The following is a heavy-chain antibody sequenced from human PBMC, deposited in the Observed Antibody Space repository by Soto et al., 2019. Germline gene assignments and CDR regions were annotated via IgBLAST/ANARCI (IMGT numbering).Heavy chain of an antibody. Sequence: EVQPVESGGGLVQPGGSLRVSCAASGFTFSRFWLSWVRQAPGKGLEWVANIKEDGNVKYYVDSVRGRFTISRDNAKNSLYLQMDSLRAEDTAVYYCARAYYDHLWGSYRFDYWGQGTLVTVSS. CDR1: GFTFSRFW. J-gene: IGHJ4*02. CDR3: ARAYYDHLWGSYRFDY. D-gene: IGHD3-16*02. V-gene: IGHV3-7*01. CDR2: IKEDGNVK.